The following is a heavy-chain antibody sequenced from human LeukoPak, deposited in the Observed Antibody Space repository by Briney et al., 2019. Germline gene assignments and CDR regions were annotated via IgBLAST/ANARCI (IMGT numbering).Heavy chain of an antibody. CDR3: AREGGYGSGRFTNWFDP. V-gene: IGHV4-4*07. CDR1: SGSLTGYY. J-gene: IGHJ5*02. CDR2: IYTSGST. Sequence: SETLSLTCTVSSGSLTGYYWSWIRQPAGKRLEWIGRIYTSGSTNYNPSLKSRVTISVDTSKNQFSLKLSSVTAADTAVYYCAREGGYGSGRFTNWFDPWGQGTLVTVSS. D-gene: IGHD3-10*01.